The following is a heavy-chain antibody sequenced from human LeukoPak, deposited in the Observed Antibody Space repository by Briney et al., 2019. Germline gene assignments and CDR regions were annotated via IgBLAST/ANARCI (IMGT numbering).Heavy chain of an antibody. D-gene: IGHD3-16*02. Sequence: SETLSLTCTVSGYSISSGYYWSWIRQPPGKGLEWIGYISYSGSTNYNPSLKSRVSISADTSKSQFSLKLNSVTAADTAVYYCTRVSIHGYSDYWGQGTLVTVSS. CDR3: TRVSIHGYSDY. CDR1: GYSISSGYY. J-gene: IGHJ4*02. CDR2: ISYSGST. V-gene: IGHV4-61*01.